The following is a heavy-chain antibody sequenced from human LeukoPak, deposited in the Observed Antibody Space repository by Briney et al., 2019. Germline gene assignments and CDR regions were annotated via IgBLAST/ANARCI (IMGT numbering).Heavy chain of an antibody. CDR3: ARVVGLTGYSSSWYSGYYYYMDV. D-gene: IGHD6-13*01. J-gene: IGHJ6*03. Sequence: ASVKVSCKASGYTFTSYYMHWVRQAPGQGLEWMGGIIPIFGTTNYAQKFQDRVTITADKSTSTAYMELSSLRSEDTAVYYCARVVGLTGYSSSWYSGYYYYMDVWGKGNPGHRLL. V-gene: IGHV1-69*06. CDR2: IIPIFGTT. CDR1: GYTFTSYY.